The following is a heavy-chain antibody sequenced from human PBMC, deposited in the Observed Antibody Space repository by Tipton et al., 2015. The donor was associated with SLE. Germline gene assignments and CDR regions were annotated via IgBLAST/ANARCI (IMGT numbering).Heavy chain of an antibody. J-gene: IGHJ3*02. CDR3: ARDRGGDAFDI. Sequence: TLSLTCTVSGGSISSHYWSWIWQPPGKGLEWIGYIYYRGSTNYNPSLKSRVTISVDTSKNQFSLKLSSVTAADTAVYYCARDRGGDAFDIWGQGTMVTVSS. D-gene: IGHD3-10*01. CDR2: IYYRGST. V-gene: IGHV4-59*11. CDR1: GGSISSHY.